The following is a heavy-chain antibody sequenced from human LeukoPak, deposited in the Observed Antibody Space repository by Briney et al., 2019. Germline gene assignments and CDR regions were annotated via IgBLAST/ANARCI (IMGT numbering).Heavy chain of an antibody. V-gene: IGHV4-39*01. CDR1: GASISISSYY. D-gene: IGHD3-10*01. CDR2: IYYSGST. J-gene: IGHJ6*03. Sequence: SETLSLTCTVSGASISISSYYWGWIRQPPGKGLEWIGSIYYSGSTYYNPSLKSRVTISVDTSKNHFSLKLSSVTAADTAVYYCERLAGFGARGPNPDINYYYYYMDVWGKGTTVTVSS. CDR3: ERLAGFGARGPNPDINYYYYYMDV.